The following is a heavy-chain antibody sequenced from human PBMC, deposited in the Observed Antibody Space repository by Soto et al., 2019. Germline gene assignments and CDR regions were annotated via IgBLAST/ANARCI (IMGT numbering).Heavy chain of an antibody. Sequence: SVKVSCKASGFNFTSSAVQWVRQARVQRLEWRGWIVVGSGNTNYAQKFQEGVTITRDMSTSTAYMELSSLRSEDTAVYYCAEDGRFLEWLDVGRHAFDLWGQGTMVTVSS. V-gene: IGHV1-58*01. CDR3: AEDGRFLEWLDVGRHAFDL. CDR2: IVVGSGNT. CDR1: GFNFTSSA. J-gene: IGHJ3*01. D-gene: IGHD3-3*01.